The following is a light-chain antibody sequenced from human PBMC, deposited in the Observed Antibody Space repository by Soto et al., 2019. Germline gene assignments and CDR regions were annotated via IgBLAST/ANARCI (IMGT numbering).Light chain of an antibody. J-gene: IGLJ2*01. CDR1: SSDVGGYNY. Sequence: QSALTQPPSASGSPGQSVTISCTGTSSDVGGYNYVSWYQQHPGKAPKLMIYEVSKRPSGVRDRFSGSKSGNTASLTVSGLQAEDEADYYCSSYAGSNNWEFGGGTKVTVL. CDR2: EVS. CDR3: SSYAGSNNWE. V-gene: IGLV2-8*01.